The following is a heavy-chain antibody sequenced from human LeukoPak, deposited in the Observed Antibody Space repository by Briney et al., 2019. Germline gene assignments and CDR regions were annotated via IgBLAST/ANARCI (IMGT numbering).Heavy chain of an antibody. CDR3: ARDGYYYDSSGRDAFDI. D-gene: IGHD3-22*01. Sequence: SETPSLTCTVSGVSISSGSFYWSWIRQPAGKGLEWIGRIYTSGSTNYNPSLKSRVTMSVDTSKNQFSLKLSSVTAADTAVYYCARDGYYYDSSGRDAFDIWGQGTMVTVSS. CDR1: GVSISSGSFY. V-gene: IGHV4-61*02. J-gene: IGHJ3*02. CDR2: IYTSGST.